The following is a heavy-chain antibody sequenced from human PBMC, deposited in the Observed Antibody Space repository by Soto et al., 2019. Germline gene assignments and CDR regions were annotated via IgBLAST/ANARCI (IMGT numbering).Heavy chain of an antibody. CDR1: GGSLIGYS. V-gene: IGHV4-34*01. CDR2: INHSGST. J-gene: IGHJ4*02. Sequence: QVQLQQWGAGLLKPSETLSLTCAVYGGSLIGYSWSWIRQSPGKGLEWIGEINHSGSTSYNPSLKSQVTRSLASSKYQFTLKLTYGTAADAAVYYCASPRYDFWSWLNLRAVFDYWGQGTLVTVSS. D-gene: IGHD3-3*01. CDR3: ASPRYDFWSWLNLRAVFDY.